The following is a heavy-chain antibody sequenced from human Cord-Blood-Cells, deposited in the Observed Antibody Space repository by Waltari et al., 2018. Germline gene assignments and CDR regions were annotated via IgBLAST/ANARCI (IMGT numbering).Heavy chain of an antibody. Sequence: QVQLVQSGAEVKKPGASVKVSCKASGYPFTSHYMTWVRQAPGQGLEWMGIINPSGGSTSYAQKFQGRVTMTRDTSTSTVYMELSSLRSEDTAVYYCARSRDGYNFDYWGQGTLVTVSS. V-gene: IGHV1-46*01. CDR2: INPSGGST. J-gene: IGHJ4*02. D-gene: IGHD5-12*01. CDR1: GYPFTSHY. CDR3: ARSRDGYNFDY.